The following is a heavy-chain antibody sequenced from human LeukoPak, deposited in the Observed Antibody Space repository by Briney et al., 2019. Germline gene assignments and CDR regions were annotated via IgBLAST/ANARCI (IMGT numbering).Heavy chain of an antibody. V-gene: IGHV1-2*02. CDR2: INPNSGGT. CDR1: GYTFTGYY. Sequence: GASVKVSCKASGYTFTGYYMHWVRQAPGQGLEWMGWINPNSGGTNYAQKFQGRVTMTTDTSTSTAYMELRSLRSDDTAVYYCARVGAAAGTDYWGQGTLVTVSS. CDR3: ARVGAAAGTDY. D-gene: IGHD6-13*01. J-gene: IGHJ4*02.